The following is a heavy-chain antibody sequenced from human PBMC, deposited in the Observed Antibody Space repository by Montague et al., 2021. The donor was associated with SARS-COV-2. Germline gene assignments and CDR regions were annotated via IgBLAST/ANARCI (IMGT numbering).Heavy chain of an antibody. Sequence: SETLSLTCTVSGGSISSSSYYWGRIPQPPGQGLDWNVYISDRGNTNPNLSLQIPVSISADTPKYQFSLRLISVTAADTAVYYCARISRNSGFVGVFDIWGQGTLVTVS. CDR3: ARISRNSGFVGVFDI. J-gene: IGHJ3*02. CDR2: ISDRGNT. CDR1: GGSISSSSYY. D-gene: IGHD3-22*01. V-gene: IGHV4-61*05.